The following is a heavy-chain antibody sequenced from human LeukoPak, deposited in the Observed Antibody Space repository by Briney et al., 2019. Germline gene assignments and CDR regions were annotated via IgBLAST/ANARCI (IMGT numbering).Heavy chain of an antibody. CDR2: LYHPDST. CDR3: ARQYDSYFYYYLDL. CDR1: GGSFSGYY. D-gene: IGHD2-2*01. V-gene: IGHV4-34*01. Sequence: SETLSLTCAVYGGSFSGYYWSWIRQPPGKGLEWIGSLYHPDSTYYNPSLKSRVTMSVDTSGNQFSLRLSFVTAADTAVYYCARQYDSYFYYYLDLWGTGTTVTVSS. J-gene: IGHJ6*03.